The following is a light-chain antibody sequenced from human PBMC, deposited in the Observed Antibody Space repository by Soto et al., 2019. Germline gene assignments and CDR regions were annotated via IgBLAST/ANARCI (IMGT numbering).Light chain of an antibody. CDR1: SSDVGSYNL. Sequence: QSVLTQPASVSGSPGQSITISCTGTSSDVGSYNLVSWYQQHPGKAPKLMIYEVTKRPSGVSNRFSGSKSGNMASLTISGLQAEDEADYHCCSYAGSDTYVFGTGTKVTVL. J-gene: IGLJ1*01. V-gene: IGLV2-23*02. CDR3: CSYAGSDTYV. CDR2: EVT.